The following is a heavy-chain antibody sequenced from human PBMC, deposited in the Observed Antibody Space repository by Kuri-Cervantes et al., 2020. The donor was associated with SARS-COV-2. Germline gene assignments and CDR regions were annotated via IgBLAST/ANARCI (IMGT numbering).Heavy chain of an antibody. CDR3: ARERGPDADGFVI. D-gene: IGHD3-10*01. V-gene: IGHV3-30-3*01. Sequence: GESLKISCAASGFFFGAYSMHWVRQAPGKGLEWVAGLSFDGNNDYYTQSVKGRFTISRDNSNNTLFLHMDSLRGDDTAVYYCARERGPDADGFVIWGQGTMVTVSS. CDR1: GFFFGAYS. J-gene: IGHJ3*02. CDR2: LSFDGNND.